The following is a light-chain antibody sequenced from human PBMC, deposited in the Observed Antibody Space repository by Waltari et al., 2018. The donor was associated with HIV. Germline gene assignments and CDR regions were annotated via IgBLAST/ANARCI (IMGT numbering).Light chain of an antibody. V-gene: IGLV2-14*03. CDR1: SSDVGGYNY. J-gene: IGLJ2*01. CDR2: DVS. CDR3: SSYTSSSTPV. Sequence: QSALTQPASASGSPGQSLTISCTRTSSDVGGYNYVSWYQPHPGKAPKLMIYDVSNRPSGVSNRFSGSKSGNTASLTISGLQAEDEADYYCSSYTSSSTPVFGGGTKLTVL.